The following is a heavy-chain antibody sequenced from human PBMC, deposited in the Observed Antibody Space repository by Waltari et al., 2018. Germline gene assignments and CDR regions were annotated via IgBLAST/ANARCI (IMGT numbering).Heavy chain of an antibody. D-gene: IGHD5-18*01. CDR2: IRSKANSDAT. J-gene: IGHJ4*02. Sequence: EVQLVESGGGLVQPGGSLKLSCSASGFYFRGSAMHWVRQASGKGREWVCHIRSKANSDATGYAESVKGRFTVSREDSNDTAYLQMNSLKTEDTAVYYCTSGHVDTPVARRWGQGTWVTVSS. V-gene: IGHV3-73*02. CDR3: TSGHVDTPVARR. CDR1: GFYFRGSA.